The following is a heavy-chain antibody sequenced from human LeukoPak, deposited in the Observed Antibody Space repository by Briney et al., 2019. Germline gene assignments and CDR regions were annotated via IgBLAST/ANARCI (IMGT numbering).Heavy chain of an antibody. CDR3: ARVLIVGATREDY. Sequence: GGSLRLSCEGSAFIFSGHWMNWVRQTPGKGLEWVASIKEDGSERQYVDSVKGRFSISRDNTKGSLFLQLNSLRAEDTAVYYCARVLIVGATREDYWGQGTLVTVSS. V-gene: IGHV3-7*03. CDR1: AFIFSGHW. CDR2: IKEDGSER. J-gene: IGHJ4*02. D-gene: IGHD1-26*01.